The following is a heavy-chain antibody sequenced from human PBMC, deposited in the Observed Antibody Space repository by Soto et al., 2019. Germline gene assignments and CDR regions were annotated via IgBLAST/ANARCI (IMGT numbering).Heavy chain of an antibody. D-gene: IGHD3-10*01. J-gene: IGHJ6*04. CDR2: ISWNSGSI. V-gene: IGHV3-9*01. Sequence: VQLVESGGGLVQPGRSLRLSCAASGFTFDDYAMHWVRQAPGKGLEWVSGISWNSGSIGYADSVKGRFTISRDNAKNSLYLQMNSLRAEDTALYYCAKVDAMVRGKMDVWGKGTTVTVSS. CDR3: AKVDAMVRGKMDV. CDR1: GFTFDDYA.